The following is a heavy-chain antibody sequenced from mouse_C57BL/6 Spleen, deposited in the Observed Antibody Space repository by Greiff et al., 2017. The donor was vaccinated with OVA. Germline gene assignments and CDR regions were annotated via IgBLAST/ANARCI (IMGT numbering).Heavy chain of an antibody. J-gene: IGHJ1*03. D-gene: IGHD2-2*01. Sequence: VQLQQPGPELVKPGASVKLSCKASGYTFTSYWMHWVKQRPGQGLEWIGNINPSNGGTNYNEKFKSKATLTVDKSSSTAYMQLSSLTSEDSAFYYCARSGGYIWYFDVWGTGTTVTVSS. CDR2: INPSNGGT. CDR3: ARSGGYIWYFDV. V-gene: IGHV1-53*01. CDR1: GYTFTSYW.